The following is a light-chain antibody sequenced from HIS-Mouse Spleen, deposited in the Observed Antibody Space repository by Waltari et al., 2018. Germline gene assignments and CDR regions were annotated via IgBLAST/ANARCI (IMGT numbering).Light chain of an antibody. V-gene: IGLV3-10*01. Sequence: SYELTQPPSASVSPGQTSRITCSGAALTKKYASWYQQKSGHAPVLVIYDDRKRPSGIPERFSGSSSGTMATLTISGAQVEDEADYYCYSTDSSGNHRVFGGGTKLTVL. CDR2: DDR. J-gene: IGLJ2*01. CDR1: ALTKKY. CDR3: YSTDSSGNHRV.